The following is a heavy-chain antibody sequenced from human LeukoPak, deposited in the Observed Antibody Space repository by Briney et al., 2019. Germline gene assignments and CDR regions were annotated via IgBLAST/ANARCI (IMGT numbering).Heavy chain of an antibody. CDR2: ISYDGSNK. Sequence: PGGSLRLSCAASGFTFSSYGMHWVRQAPGKGLEWVAVISYDGSNKYYADSVKGRFTISRDNSKSTLYLQMNSLRAEDTAVYYCAKDHRRSSSSRAYYYYGMDVWGQGTTVTVSS. CDR1: GFTFSSYG. V-gene: IGHV3-30*18. J-gene: IGHJ6*02. D-gene: IGHD6-6*01. CDR3: AKDHRRSSSSRAYYYYGMDV.